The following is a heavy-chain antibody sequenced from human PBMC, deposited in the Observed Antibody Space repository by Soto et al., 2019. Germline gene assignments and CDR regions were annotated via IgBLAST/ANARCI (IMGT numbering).Heavy chain of an antibody. Sequence: ETVSLTGAVDGGSFSGYYWSWIRQPPGKGLEWIGEINHSGSTNYNPSLKSRVTISVDTSKNQFSLKLSSVTAADTAVYYCARMARQQLVYYGMDVWGQGTTVSVSS. V-gene: IGHV4-34*01. CDR1: GGSFSGYY. D-gene: IGHD6-13*01. CDR2: INHSGST. J-gene: IGHJ6*02. CDR3: ARMARQQLVYYGMDV.